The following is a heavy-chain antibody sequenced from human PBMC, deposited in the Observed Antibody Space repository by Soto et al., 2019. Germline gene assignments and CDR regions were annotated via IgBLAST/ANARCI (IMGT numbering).Heavy chain of an antibody. CDR2: VSSTGST. CDR3: ASNSYGYTFYDY. Sequence: SETLSLTCTVSGASITQYYWNWIRQSPGKGLEWIVPVSSTGSTVYNPSLTSRVTVSLDTSKNQFSLKLSSVTAADTAVYYCASNSYGYTFYDYWGQGTLVTVSS. J-gene: IGHJ4*02. D-gene: IGHD5-18*01. CDR1: GASITQYY. V-gene: IGHV4-4*08.